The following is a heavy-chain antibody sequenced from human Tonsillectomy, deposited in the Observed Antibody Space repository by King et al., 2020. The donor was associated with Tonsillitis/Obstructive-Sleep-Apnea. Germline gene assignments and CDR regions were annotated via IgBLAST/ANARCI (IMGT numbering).Heavy chain of an antibody. CDR2: IKSKTAGGTT. D-gene: IGHD1-26*01. J-gene: IGHJ4*02. Sequence: VQLVESGGGLVKPGGSLRLSCAASGFTFSDAWMSWVRQAPGKGLEWVGRIKSKTAGGTTDYAAPVKGRFTISRDDSEDTLYLQMNSLKTEDTAVYYCTTVVGASGYWGQGTLVTVRS. CDR1: GFTFSDAW. CDR3: TTVVGASGY. V-gene: IGHV3-15*01.